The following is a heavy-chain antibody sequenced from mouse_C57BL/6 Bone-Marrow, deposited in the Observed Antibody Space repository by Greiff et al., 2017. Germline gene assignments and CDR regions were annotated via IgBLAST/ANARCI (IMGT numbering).Heavy chain of an antibody. CDR3: ARGAY. J-gene: IGHJ3*01. CDR1: GYAFSSYW. V-gene: IGHV1-80*01. CDR2: IFPGDGDT. Sequence: QVQLKESGAELVKPGASVTISCKASGYAFSSYWMNWVKQRPGKGLEWIGQIFPGDGDTNYNGKFKGKATLTADKSSSTAYMQLSGLTSEESAVYFCARGAYWGQGTLVTVSA.